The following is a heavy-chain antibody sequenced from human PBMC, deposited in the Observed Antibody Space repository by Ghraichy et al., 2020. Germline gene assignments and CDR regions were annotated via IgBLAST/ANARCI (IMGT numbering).Heavy chain of an antibody. CDR1: GGSFSGYY. CDR2: INHSGST. V-gene: IGHV4-34*01. CDR3: ARHRRPRWELRYYYGMDV. D-gene: IGHD1-26*01. J-gene: IGHJ6*02. Sequence: SETLSLTCAVYGGSFSGYYWSWIRQPPGKGLEWIGEINHSGSTNYNPSLKSRVTISVDTSKNQFSLKLSSVTAADTAVYYCARHRRPRWELRYYYGMDVWGQGTTVTVSS.